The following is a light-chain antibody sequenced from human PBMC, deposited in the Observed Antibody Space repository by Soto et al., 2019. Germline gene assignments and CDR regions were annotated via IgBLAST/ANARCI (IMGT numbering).Light chain of an antibody. CDR2: DAS. Sequence: EIVMTQSPATLSVTLGERATLSCRASQDISSNLAWYQQKPGQAPRLLIYDASTRATGIPARFRGSGSETEFTLTISSLQSEDFAVYYCQQYNNWPPYTFGQGTKLEIK. J-gene: IGKJ2*01. CDR3: QQYNNWPPYT. CDR1: QDISSN. V-gene: IGKV3-15*01.